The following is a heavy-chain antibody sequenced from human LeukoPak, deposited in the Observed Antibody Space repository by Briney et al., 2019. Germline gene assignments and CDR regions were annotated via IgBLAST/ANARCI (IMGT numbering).Heavy chain of an antibody. CDR2: MSGSGGSR. Sequence: TGGSLRLSCAASGFTFSSYAMSWVRQAPGKGLEWVSAMSGSGGSRYYADSVKGRFTISRDNSKTTLYLQMNSLRAEDTAVYYCAKSTGYDFWSGYYPYFGYWGQGTLVTVSS. J-gene: IGHJ4*02. V-gene: IGHV3-23*01. CDR3: AKSTGYDFWSGYYPYFGY. CDR1: GFTFSSYA. D-gene: IGHD3-3*01.